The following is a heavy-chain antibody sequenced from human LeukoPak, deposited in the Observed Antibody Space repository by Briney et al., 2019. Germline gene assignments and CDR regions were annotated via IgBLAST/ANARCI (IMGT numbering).Heavy chain of an antibody. V-gene: IGHV3-48*03. J-gene: IGHJ4*02. Sequence: GGSLRLSCAASGFTFSSYEMNWVRQAPGKGLEWVSYISSSGSTIYYADSVKGRFTISRDNAKNSLYLQMNSLRAEDTAVYYCARVFRQRAVAGTRQDYWGQGTLVTVSS. CDR2: ISSSGSTI. D-gene: IGHD6-19*01. CDR1: GFTFSSYE. CDR3: ARVFRQRAVAGTRQDY.